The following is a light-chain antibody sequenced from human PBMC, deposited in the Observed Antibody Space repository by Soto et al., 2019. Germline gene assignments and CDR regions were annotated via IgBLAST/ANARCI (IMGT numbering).Light chain of an antibody. J-gene: IGKJ2*01. CDR2: KAI. CDR3: QRYNDYQYV. CDR1: QSITTW. V-gene: IGKV1-5*03. Sequence: DIQMTQSPSTLSASVGDRVTITCRASQSITTWLAWYQQKPGKAPKLLIYKAINLQSGVPSRFSGSGSGTEFTLTISSLQPDDFGTYYCQRYNDYQYVFGQGTKLDMK.